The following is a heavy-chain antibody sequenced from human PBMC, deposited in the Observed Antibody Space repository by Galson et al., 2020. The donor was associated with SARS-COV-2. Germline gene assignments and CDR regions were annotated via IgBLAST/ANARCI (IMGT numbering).Heavy chain of an antibody. CDR3: ARTGTPHYYYSYYMDV. J-gene: IGHJ6*03. V-gene: IGHV3-21*06. CDR2: ITTFSTYL. Sequence: SLRLSCAASGFTFSTYTMNWVRQVPGKGLEWVSSITTFSTYLNYADSVKGRFTISRDNANNLLFLQMDGLTADDTAVYFCARTGTPHYYYSYYMDVWGRGTTVTVSS. CDR1: GFTFSTYT. D-gene: IGHD1-1*01.